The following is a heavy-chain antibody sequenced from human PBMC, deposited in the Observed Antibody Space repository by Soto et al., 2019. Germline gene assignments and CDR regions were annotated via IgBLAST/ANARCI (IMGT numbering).Heavy chain of an antibody. Sequence: SETLSLTCTVSGGSISSSSYYWGWIRQPPGKGLEWIGSIYYSGSTYYNPSLKSRVTISVDTSKNQFSPKLSSVTAADTAVYYCARTPIRKWATHTEDYYYYGMDVWGQGTTVTVSS. CDR3: ARTPIRKWATHTEDYYYYGMDV. D-gene: IGHD2-15*01. V-gene: IGHV4-39*01. CDR2: IYYSGST. CDR1: GGSISSSSYY. J-gene: IGHJ6*02.